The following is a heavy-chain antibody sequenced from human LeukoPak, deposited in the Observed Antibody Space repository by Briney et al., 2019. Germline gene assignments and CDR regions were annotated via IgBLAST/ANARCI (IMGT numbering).Heavy chain of an antibody. D-gene: IGHD2-15*01. CDR2: INPNSGGT. CDR1: GYTFTSYY. J-gene: IGHJ4*02. CDR3: ARATRYCSGGSCLDY. Sequence: ASVKLSCKSSGYTFTSYYMFWVRQPPGQGLEWMGWINPNSGGTNYAQKLQGRVTMTRDMSTSTVYMELSSLRSEDTAVYYCARATRYCSGGSCLDYWGQGTLVTVSS. V-gene: IGHV1-2*02.